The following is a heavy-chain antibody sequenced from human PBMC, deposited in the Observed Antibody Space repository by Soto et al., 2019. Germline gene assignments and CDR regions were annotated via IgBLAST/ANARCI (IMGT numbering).Heavy chain of an antibody. D-gene: IGHD6-13*01. J-gene: IGHJ3*02. CDR1: GYILSKLS. CDR3: ATGIAGAFDI. CDR2: FAPEDGET. V-gene: IGHV1-24*01. Sequence: QVKLRQSGAEVKRPGASVKVSCKVSGYILSKLSMHWVRQAPGKGLAWMGGFAPEDGETIYAKKVQGRVTMTEDTSTDTAYMELSSLRSEDTAVYYCATGIAGAFDIWGQGTMVTVSS.